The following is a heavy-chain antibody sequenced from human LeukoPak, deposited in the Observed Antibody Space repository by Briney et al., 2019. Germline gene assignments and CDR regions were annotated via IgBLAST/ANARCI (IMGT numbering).Heavy chain of an antibody. V-gene: IGHV3-30-3*01. Sequence: GGSLRLSCAASGFTFSSYPIHWVRQAPGKGLDWVAVISDDGYNPYYSDSVKGRFTISRDNSKNTVYLQMNSLRAEDTAVYYCASIFSSGYSYFDYWGQGTLVTVSS. D-gene: IGHD5-18*01. CDR3: ASIFSSGYSYFDY. J-gene: IGHJ4*02. CDR2: ISDDGYNP. CDR1: GFTFSSYP.